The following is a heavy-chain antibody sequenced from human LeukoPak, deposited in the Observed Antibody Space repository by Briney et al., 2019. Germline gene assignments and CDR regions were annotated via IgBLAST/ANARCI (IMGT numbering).Heavy chain of an antibody. D-gene: IGHD5-12*01. V-gene: IGHV1-2*02. J-gene: IGHJ4*02. CDR3: ARAYNGYEAFDY. CDR2: INPNSGGT. CDR1: GYTFTGFY. Sequence: ASVKVSFTASGYTFTGFYMHWVRQAPGQGLEWMGWINPNSGGTNYGQKFQGRVTMTRDTSISTAYMELSRLTSDDTAMYYCARAYNGYEAFDYWGQGTLVTVSS.